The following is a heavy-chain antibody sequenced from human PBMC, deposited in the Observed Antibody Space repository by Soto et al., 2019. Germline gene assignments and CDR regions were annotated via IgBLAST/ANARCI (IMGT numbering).Heavy chain of an antibody. CDR1: GGTFSSYA. V-gene: IGHV1-69*12. CDR3: AREGTSDYGGYFQH. J-gene: IGHJ1*01. D-gene: IGHD4-17*01. Sequence: QVQLVQSGAEVKKPGSSVKVSCKASGGTFSSYAISWVRQAPGQGLEWMGGIIPIFGTANYAQKFQGRVTITADESTSTAYMELSSLRSDDTAVYYCAREGTSDYGGYFQHWGQGTLVTVSS. CDR2: IIPIFGTA.